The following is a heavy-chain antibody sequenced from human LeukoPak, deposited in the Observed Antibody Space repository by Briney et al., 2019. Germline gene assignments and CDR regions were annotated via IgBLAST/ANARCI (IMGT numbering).Heavy chain of an antibody. J-gene: IGHJ4*02. CDR1: GGSISSYY. V-gene: IGHV4-4*07. Sequence: PSETLSLTCTVSGGSISSYYWSWIRQPAGKGLEWIGRIYSSGSTNYNPSLKSRVTMSVDTSKNQFSLKLSSVTAADTAVYYCARDLIHSALGDFHYWGQGVLVTVSS. D-gene: IGHD3-16*01. CDR2: IYSSGST. CDR3: ARDLIHSALGDFHY.